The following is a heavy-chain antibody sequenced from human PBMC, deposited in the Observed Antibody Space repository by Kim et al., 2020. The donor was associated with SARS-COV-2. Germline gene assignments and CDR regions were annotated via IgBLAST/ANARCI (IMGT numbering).Heavy chain of an antibody. CDR3: AKVRGITMVRGEDYFDY. Sequence: GGSLRLSCAASGFTFSSYAMSWVRQAPGKGLEWVSVIYSGGSSTYYADSVKGRFTISRDNSKNTLYLQMNSLRAEDTAVYYCAKVRGITMVRGEDYFDYWGQGTLVTVSS. CDR1: GFTFSSYA. V-gene: IGHV3-23*03. J-gene: IGHJ4*02. D-gene: IGHD3-10*01. CDR2: IYSGGSST.